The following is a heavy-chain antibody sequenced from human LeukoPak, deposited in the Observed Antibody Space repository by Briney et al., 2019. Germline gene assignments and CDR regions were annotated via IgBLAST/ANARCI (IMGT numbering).Heavy chain of an antibody. CDR3: ARDQTYCSGGSCYSSIDDY. D-gene: IGHD2-15*01. J-gene: IGHJ4*02. CDR2: INPNSGGT. CDR1: GYTFTGYH. Sequence: ASVKVSCKTSGYTFTGYHMHWVRQAPGQGLEWMGWINPNSGGTNYAQKFQGRVTMTRDTSISTAYMELSRLRSDDTAVYYCARDQTYCSGGSCYSSIDDYWGQGTLVTVSS. V-gene: IGHV1-2*02.